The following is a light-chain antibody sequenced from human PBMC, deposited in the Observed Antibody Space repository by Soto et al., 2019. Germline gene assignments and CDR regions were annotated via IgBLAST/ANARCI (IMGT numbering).Light chain of an antibody. CDR3: QQYYTTPRT. Sequence: DIVMTQSPDSLAVSLGERATINCKSSRNLLYSSNNKNYFAWYQQKPGQPPKLLIYWASTREYGVPDRFSGRGSGTDFTLTISSLQAEDVAVYYCQQYYTTPRTFGQGTKLEI. V-gene: IGKV4-1*01. J-gene: IGKJ2*01. CDR1: RNLLYSSNNKNY. CDR2: WAS.